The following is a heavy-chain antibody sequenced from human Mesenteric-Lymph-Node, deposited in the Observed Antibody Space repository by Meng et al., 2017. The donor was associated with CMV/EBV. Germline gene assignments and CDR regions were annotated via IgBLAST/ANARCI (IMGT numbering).Heavy chain of an antibody. D-gene: IGHD3-10*01. Sequence: GGSLRLSCAASGFTFTSYAMAWVRQAPGKGLEWVSSITGFGGNTYWADSVKGRFTVSRDNSKNTLYLQMNSLRGDDTAIYYCANFVTLVRGVASWGQGTLVTVSS. V-gene: IGHV3-23*01. CDR3: ANFVTLVRGVAS. J-gene: IGHJ4*02. CDR1: GFTFTSYA. CDR2: ITGFGGNT.